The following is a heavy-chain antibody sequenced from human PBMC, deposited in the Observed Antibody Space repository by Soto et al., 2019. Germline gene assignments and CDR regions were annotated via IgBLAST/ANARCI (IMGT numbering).Heavy chain of an antibody. CDR1: GFIFRSYT. CDR3: ARERRTTIDYYYYGMDV. V-gene: IGHV3-64*04. Sequence: GGSLRLSCSASGFIFRSYTIYWVRQAPGKGLEYVSGISSNGGSTYDADSVKDRFIISRDNSKNTLYLQMNSLRAEDTAVYYCARERRTTIDYYYYGMDVWGQGTTVTVSS. CDR2: ISSNGGST. J-gene: IGHJ6*02. D-gene: IGHD4-4*01.